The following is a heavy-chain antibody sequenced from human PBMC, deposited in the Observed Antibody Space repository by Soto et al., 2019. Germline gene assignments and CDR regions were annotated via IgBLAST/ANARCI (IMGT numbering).Heavy chain of an antibody. V-gene: IGHV3-23*01. D-gene: IGHD6-19*01. CDR1: GFTLSSYA. J-gene: IGHJ4*02. CDR3: ARSYSSGWYPFDY. CDR2: ISGSGGST. Sequence: GGSLRLSCAASGFTLSSYAMSWVRQAPGKGLEWVSAISGSGGSTYYADSVKGRFTISRDNSKNTLYLQMNSLRAEDTAVYYCARSYSSGWYPFDYWGQGTLVTVSS.